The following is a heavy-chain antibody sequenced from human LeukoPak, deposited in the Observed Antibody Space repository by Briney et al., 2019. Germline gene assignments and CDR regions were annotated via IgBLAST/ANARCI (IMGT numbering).Heavy chain of an antibody. CDR1: GFIFSQYS. CDR3: ARVLLAGPLNYYGMDV. D-gene: IGHD6-19*01. V-gene: IGHV3-48*01. J-gene: IGHJ6*02. CDR2: ISSSSSSTI. Sequence: GGSLRLSCAGSGFIFSQYSMNWVRQAPGKGLEWGSYISSSSSSTIYYADSVKGRFTISRDNAKNSLYLQMNSMRAEDTAVYYCARVLLAGPLNYYGMDVWGQGTTVTVSS.